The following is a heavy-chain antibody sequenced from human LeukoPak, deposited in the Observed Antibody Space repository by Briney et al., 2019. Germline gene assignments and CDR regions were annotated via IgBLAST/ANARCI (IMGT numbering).Heavy chain of an antibody. D-gene: IGHD5-18*01. V-gene: IGHV4-59*01. CDR1: GGSISSYY. Sequence: SSETLSLTCTVSGGSISSYYWSWIRQPPGKGLEGMGYIYYSGSTNYNPSLKSRVTISVDTSKNQFSLKLSSVTAADTAVYYCARGPEGYSYGYQFDYWGQGTLVTVSS. J-gene: IGHJ4*02. CDR2: IYYSGST. CDR3: ARGPEGYSYGYQFDY.